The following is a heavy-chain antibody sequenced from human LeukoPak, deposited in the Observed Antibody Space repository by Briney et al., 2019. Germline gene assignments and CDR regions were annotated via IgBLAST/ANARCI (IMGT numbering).Heavy chain of an antibody. J-gene: IGHJ4*02. V-gene: IGHV3-48*01. Sequence: PGGSLRLSCAASGFTFSRDSMNWVRQAPGKGLEWVSYINGGGSPIYYADSVRGRFTISRDNAKNSLYPQMNSLRAEDTAVYYCVRDNPRCCGVIPANIDDYWGQGTLVTVSS. CDR3: VRDNPRCCGVIPANIDDY. CDR1: GFTFSRDS. CDR2: INGGGSPI. D-gene: IGHD2-21*01.